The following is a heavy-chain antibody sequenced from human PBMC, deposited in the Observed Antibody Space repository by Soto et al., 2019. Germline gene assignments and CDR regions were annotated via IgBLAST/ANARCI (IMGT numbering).Heavy chain of an antibody. D-gene: IGHD1-26*01. J-gene: IGHJ3*02. CDR1: GFTFSNAW. CDR2: IKSKTDGGTT. V-gene: IGHV3-15*01. CDR3: TTEVGANAFDI. Sequence: GGSLKLSCAASGFTFSNAWMSWVRQAPGKGLEWVGRIKSKTDGGTTDYAAPVKGRFTISRDDSKNTLYLQMNSLKTEDTAVYYCTTEVGANAFDIWGQGTMVTVSS.